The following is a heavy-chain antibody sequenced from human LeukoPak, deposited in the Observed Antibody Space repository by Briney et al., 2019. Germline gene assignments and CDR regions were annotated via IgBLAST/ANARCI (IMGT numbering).Heavy chain of an antibody. CDR2: INHSGST. J-gene: IGHJ4*02. D-gene: IGHD3-22*01. V-gene: IGHV4-4*02. CDR1: GGSISSSNW. Sequence: SETLSLTCAVSGGSISSSNWWSWVRQPPGKGLEWIGEINHSGSTNYNPSLKSRVTISVDTSKNQFSLKLSSVTAADTAVYYCARTALNYYDINYFDYWGQGTLVTVSS. CDR3: ARTALNYYDINYFDY.